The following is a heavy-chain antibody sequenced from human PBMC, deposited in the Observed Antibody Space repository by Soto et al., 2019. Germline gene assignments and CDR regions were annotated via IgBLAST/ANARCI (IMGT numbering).Heavy chain of an antibody. D-gene: IGHD2-2*01. CDR1: LGTFNIYA. J-gene: IGHJ6*02. Sequence: AVTVSSKASLGTFNIYALSSLRQSPGQGLEWMGGIIPIFGTANYAQKFQGRVTITADESTSTAYMELSSLRSEDTAVYYCSRNVVPAAMYYYYGIDVWGQGPTVTVSS. V-gene: IGHV1-69*01. CDR3: SRNVVPAAMYYYYGIDV. CDR2: IIPIFGTA.